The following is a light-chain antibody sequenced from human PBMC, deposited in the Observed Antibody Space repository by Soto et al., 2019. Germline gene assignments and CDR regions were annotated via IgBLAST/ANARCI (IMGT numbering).Light chain of an antibody. CDR3: XXXXSFWT. V-gene: IGKV1-5*03. J-gene: IGKJ1*01. CDR1: QSISDW. Sequence: DIQMTQSPSTLSASVGDRXTXXXRASQSISDWLAWYQQKPGKAPNLLIYRASILQSGVPSRFSGSGSGTEFTLTISSLQXXXXXXXXCXXXXSFWTFGQGTKVEIK. CDR2: RAS.